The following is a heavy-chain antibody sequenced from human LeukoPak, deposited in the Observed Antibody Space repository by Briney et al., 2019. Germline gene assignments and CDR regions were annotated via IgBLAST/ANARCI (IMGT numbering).Heavy chain of an antibody. Sequence: GASVKVSCKASGGTFSSYAISWVRQAPGQGLEWMGRIIPIFGTAHYAQKLQGRVTIPTDEYTRTAYVELSRLISEDTAVYYCARAGSSSWHDYWGQGTLVTVSS. CDR2: IIPIFGTA. J-gene: IGHJ4*02. V-gene: IGHV1-69*05. CDR1: GGTFSSYA. D-gene: IGHD6-13*01. CDR3: ARAGSSSWHDY.